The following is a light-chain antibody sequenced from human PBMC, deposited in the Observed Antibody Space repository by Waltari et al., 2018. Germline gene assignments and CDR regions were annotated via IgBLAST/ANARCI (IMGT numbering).Light chain of an antibody. V-gene: IGKV4-1*01. CDR3: QQYYSNPQT. J-gene: IGKJ1*01. CDR2: YAS. CDR1: QSRLYSPNNMNY. Sequence: DIVMTQSSASLAVSLGERATINCKSSQSRLYSPNNMNYLAWYQQKSGQPPKLLVYYASTRESGVPDRFSGSGSGTEFTLTISSLQAEDVAVYYCQQYYSNPQTFGQGTKVEIK.